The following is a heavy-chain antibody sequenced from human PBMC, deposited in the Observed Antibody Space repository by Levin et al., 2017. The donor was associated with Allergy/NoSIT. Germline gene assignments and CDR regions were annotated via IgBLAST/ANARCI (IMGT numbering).Heavy chain of an antibody. CDR2: ISSSSSYI. Sequence: GESLKISCAASGFTFRSYSMNWVRQAPGKGLEWVSSISSSSSYIYYADSVKGRFTISRDNAKNSLYLQMNSLRAEDTAVYYCARDVTYSSLSVFDYWGQGTLVTVSS. V-gene: IGHV3-21*01. J-gene: IGHJ4*02. D-gene: IGHD6-6*01. CDR1: GFTFRSYS. CDR3: ARDVTYSSLSVFDY.